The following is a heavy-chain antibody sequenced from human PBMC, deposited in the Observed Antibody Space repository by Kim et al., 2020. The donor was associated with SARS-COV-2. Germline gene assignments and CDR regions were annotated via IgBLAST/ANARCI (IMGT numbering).Heavy chain of an antibody. Sequence: ASVKVSCKASGYTFTSYTLHWVRQAPGQGLEWMGWINVGYGNTRYLQKFQGRVTITRDTSASTAYMELSSLKSEDTAVYYCARDGTTRIGGYCFDVWGQGALITVSS. CDR3: ARDGTTRIGGYCFDV. CDR1: GYTFTSYT. CDR2: INVGYGNT. V-gene: IGHV1-3*01. D-gene: IGHD1-1*01. J-gene: IGHJ4*02.